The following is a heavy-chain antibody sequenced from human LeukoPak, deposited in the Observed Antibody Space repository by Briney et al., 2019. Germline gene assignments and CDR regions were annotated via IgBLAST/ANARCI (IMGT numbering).Heavy chain of an antibody. CDR2: ISRSNTM. J-gene: IGHJ4*02. CDR1: GFTFSSYY. D-gene: IGHD4-23*01. Sequence: PGGSLRLSCAGSGFTFSSYYMNWVRQAPGKGLEWVSSISRSNTMYYADSVKGRFTISRDNAKNTLYLQMNSLRDEDTAVYYCAGASTVVTRSYFDYWGQGTLVTVSS. V-gene: IGHV3-69-1*01. CDR3: AGASTVVTRSYFDY.